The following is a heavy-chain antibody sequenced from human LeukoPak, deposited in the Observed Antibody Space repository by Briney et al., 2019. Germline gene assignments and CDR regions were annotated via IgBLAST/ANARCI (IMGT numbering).Heavy chain of an antibody. D-gene: IGHD6-19*01. V-gene: IGHV1-18*01. Sequence: ASVKVSCKASGYTFTRYGISWVRQAPGQGLEWMGWISAYNGNTNYAQKLQGRVTMTTDTSTSTAYMELRSLRSDDTAVYYCARDPPDSSGWAYFQHWGQGTLVTVSS. J-gene: IGHJ1*01. CDR2: ISAYNGNT. CDR1: GYTFTRYG. CDR3: ARDPPDSSGWAYFQH.